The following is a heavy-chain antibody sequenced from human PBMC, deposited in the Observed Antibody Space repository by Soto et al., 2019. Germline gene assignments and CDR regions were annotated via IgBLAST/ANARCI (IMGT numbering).Heavy chain of an antibody. CDR1: CGSISSSNW. Sequence: SLTCAVSCGSISSSNWWSWVRQPPGKGLEWIGEIYHSGSTNYNPSLKSRVTISVDKSKNQFSLKLSSVTAADTAVYYCARVGARYCSSTSCYKFDYWGQGTLVTVSS. CDR3: ARVGARYCSSTSCYKFDY. J-gene: IGHJ4*02. V-gene: IGHV4-4*02. D-gene: IGHD2-2*02. CDR2: IYHSGST.